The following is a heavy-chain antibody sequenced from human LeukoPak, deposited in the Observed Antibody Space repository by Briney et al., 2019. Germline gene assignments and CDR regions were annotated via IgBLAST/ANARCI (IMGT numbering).Heavy chain of an antibody. CDR1: GFTFSSYS. CDR2: ISSSSSYI. Sequence: GGSLRLSCAASGFTFSSYSMNWVRQAPGKGLEWVSSISSSSSYIYYADSVKGRFTISRDNAKNSLYLQMNSLRAEDTAVYYCARVSLGYCSSTSCYGEGYYYGMDVWGKGTTVTVSS. V-gene: IGHV3-21*01. J-gene: IGHJ6*04. CDR3: ARVSLGYCSSTSCYGEGYYYGMDV. D-gene: IGHD2-2*01.